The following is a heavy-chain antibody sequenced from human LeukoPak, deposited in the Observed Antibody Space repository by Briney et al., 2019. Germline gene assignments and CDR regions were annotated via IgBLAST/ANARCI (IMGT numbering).Heavy chain of an antibody. CDR2: ISYDGSNK. J-gene: IGHJ4*02. Sequence: GRSLRLSCAASGFTFSSYGMHWVRQAPGKGLEWVAVISYDGSNKYYADSVKGRFTISRDNSKNTLYLQMNSLRAEDTAVYYCAKDHLRGWSVLDYWGQGTLVTVSS. D-gene: IGHD6-19*01. V-gene: IGHV3-30*18. CDR3: AKDHLRGWSVLDY. CDR1: GFTFSSYG.